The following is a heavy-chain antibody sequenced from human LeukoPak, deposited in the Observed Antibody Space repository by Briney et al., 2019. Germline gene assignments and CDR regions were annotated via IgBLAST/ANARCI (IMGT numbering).Heavy chain of an antibody. CDR3: ARGAKRITMVRGSKGHFDY. CDR1: GGSISSYY. D-gene: IGHD3-10*01. CDR2: IYYSGST. V-gene: IGHV4-59*12. J-gene: IGHJ4*02. Sequence: SETLSLTCTVSGGSISSYYWSWIRQPPGKGLEWIGYIYYSGSTNYNPSLKSRVTISVDTSKNQFSLKLSSVTAADTAVYYCARGAKRITMVRGSKGHFDYWGQGTLVTVSS.